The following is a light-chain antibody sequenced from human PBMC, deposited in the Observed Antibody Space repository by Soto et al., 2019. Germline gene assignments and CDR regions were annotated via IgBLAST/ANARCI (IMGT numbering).Light chain of an antibody. CDR1: STDVGTHNL. V-gene: IGLV2-23*01. CDR3: CSYAGSNTVI. J-gene: IGLJ2*01. CDR2: EAT. Sequence: QSVLTQPASVSESPGQSITISCTGSSTDVGTHNLVSWYQQHPGKAPKLIIYEATKRPSGVPNRFSGSKSGNTASLTISGLQTEDEADYYCCSYAGSNTVIFGAGTKVTVL.